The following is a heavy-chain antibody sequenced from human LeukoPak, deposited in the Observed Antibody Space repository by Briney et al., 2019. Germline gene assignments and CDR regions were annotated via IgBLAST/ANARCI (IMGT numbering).Heavy chain of an antibody. Sequence: GASVKVSRKASGYTFTSYYMHWVRQAPGQGLEWMGIINPSGGSTNYAQKFQGRVTMTRDMSTSTVYMELSSLRSEDTAVYYCARDGVAGVYYFDYWGQGTLVTVSS. CDR2: INPSGGST. V-gene: IGHV1-46*01. CDR1: GYTFTSYY. CDR3: ARDGVAGVYYFDY. D-gene: IGHD6-19*01. J-gene: IGHJ4*02.